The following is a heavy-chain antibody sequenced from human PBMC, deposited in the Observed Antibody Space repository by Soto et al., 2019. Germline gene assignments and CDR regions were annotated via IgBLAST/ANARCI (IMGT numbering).Heavy chain of an antibody. CDR3: ARARGYDILAGYYRPYNWFDP. D-gene: IGHD3-9*01. CDR2: IYYSGST. CDR1: GGSISSGGYY. V-gene: IGHV4-31*01. J-gene: IGHJ5*02. Sequence: QVQLQESGPGLVKPSQTLSLTCTVSGGSISSGGYYWSWIRQHPGKGLEWIGYIYYSGSTYYNPSRXXXVTISVETSKXXFXLXXSSVTAADTAVYYCARARGYDILAGYYRPYNWFDPWGQGTLVTVSS.